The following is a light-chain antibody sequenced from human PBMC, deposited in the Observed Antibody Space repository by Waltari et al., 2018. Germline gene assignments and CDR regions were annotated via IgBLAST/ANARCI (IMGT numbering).Light chain of an antibody. CDR1: QSLLHSNGYNY. J-gene: IGKJ3*01. V-gene: IGKV2-28*01. CDR2: LGS. CDR3: MQALQTSFT. Sequence: DIVMTQSPLSLPVTPGEPASTSFRSSQSLLHSNGYNYLDWYLQKPGQSPQLLIYLGSNRASGVPDRFSGSGSGTDFTLKISRVEAEDVGVYYCMQALQTSFTFGPGTKVDIK.